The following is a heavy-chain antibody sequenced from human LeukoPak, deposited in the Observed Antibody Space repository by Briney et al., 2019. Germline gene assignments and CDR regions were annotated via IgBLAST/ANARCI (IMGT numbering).Heavy chain of an antibody. CDR1: GFTFSSYA. CDR3: AKAPGYYYGMDV. V-gene: IGHV3-23*01. J-gene: IGHJ6*04. Sequence: PGKSLRLSCAASGFTFSSYAMSWVRQAPGKGLEWVSAISGSGGSTYYADSVKGRFTISRDNSKNTLYLQMNSLRAEDTAVYYCAKAPGYYYGMDVWGKGTTVTVSS. CDR2: ISGSGGST.